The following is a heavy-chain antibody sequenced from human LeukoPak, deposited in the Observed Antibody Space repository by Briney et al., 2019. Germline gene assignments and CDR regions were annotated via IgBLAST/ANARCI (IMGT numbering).Heavy chain of an antibody. CDR1: GGSFSGYY. J-gene: IGHJ4*02. CDR3: ARGRGGYNSFDY. Sequence: SETLSLTRAVYGGSFSGYYWSWIRQPPGKGLEWIGEINHSGSTNYNPSLKSRVTRSVDTSKNQFSLKLSSVTAADTAVYYCARGRGGYNSFDYWGQGTLVTVSS. D-gene: IGHD5-24*01. CDR2: INHSGST. V-gene: IGHV4-34*01.